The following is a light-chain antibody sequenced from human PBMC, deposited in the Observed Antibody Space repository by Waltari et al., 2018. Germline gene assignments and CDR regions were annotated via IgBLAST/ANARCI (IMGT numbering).Light chain of an antibody. CDR1: QNVDSY. V-gene: IGKV3-11*01. Sequence: ETVLTQSPGTLSLSPGERVTLSCRASQNVDSYLAWYQQKPGQAPRLLIYDASIRATGIPARFSGSGSGTDFTLTINSLEPDDFATYYCQQRKNWPPLTFGGGTKVEIK. CDR3: QQRKNWPPLT. CDR2: DAS. J-gene: IGKJ4*01.